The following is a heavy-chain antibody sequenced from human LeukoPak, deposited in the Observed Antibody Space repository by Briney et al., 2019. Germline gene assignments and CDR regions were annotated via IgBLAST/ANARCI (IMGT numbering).Heavy chain of an antibody. CDR1: GGSFSGYC. V-gene: IGHV4-34*01. Sequence: SETLSLTCAVYGGSFSGYCWSWIRQPPGKGLEWIGEINHSGSTNYNPSLKSRVTISVDTSKNQFSLKLSSVTAADTAVYYCARGEGSSSWYKGPFDYWGQGTLVTVSS. D-gene: IGHD6-13*01. J-gene: IGHJ4*02. CDR2: INHSGST. CDR3: ARGEGSSSWYKGPFDY.